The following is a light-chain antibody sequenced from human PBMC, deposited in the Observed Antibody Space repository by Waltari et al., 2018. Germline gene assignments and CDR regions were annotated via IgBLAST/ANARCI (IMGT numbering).Light chain of an antibody. V-gene: IGKV3-15*01. J-gene: IGKJ2*01. CDR2: AAS. Sequence: ETVMTQSPATLSVSPGERATLSCRTSETVSTNLAWYQHKSGQAPRLLIYAASTRATGIPARLSGSGSGTEFTLTISSLQSEDFAVYYCQQYNNWPPGTFGQGTKLEI. CDR1: ETVSTN. CDR3: QQYNNWPPGT.